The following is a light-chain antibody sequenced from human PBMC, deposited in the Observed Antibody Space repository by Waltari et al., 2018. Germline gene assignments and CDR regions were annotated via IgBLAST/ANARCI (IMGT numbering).Light chain of an antibody. CDR3: QQRRDWPLT. CDR2: DTS. J-gene: IGKJ4*01. Sequence: DIVLTQSPAILSLSPGERASLSCRASQSVTHYFSWYQPTPGQAPRLRIYDTSNRATGIPARFSGSGFGTDCTLTISSLEPEDFAVYYCQQRRDWPLTFGGGTKVEIK. V-gene: IGKV3-11*01. CDR1: QSVTHY.